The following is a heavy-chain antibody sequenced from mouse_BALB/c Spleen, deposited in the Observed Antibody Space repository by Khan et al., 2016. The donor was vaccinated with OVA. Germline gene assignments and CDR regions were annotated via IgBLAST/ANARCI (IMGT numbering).Heavy chain of an antibody. Sequence: EVMLVESGGGLVQPGGSLKLSCAASGFTFSSYGMSWVRQTQDKRLELVATINSNGGSTYYQDSVKGRFTISRDNAKNPLYLQMSSLKSEETAMDDRARMARTINWGQGTTLTVSA. CDR3: ARMARTIN. V-gene: IGHV5-6-3*01. CDR1: GFTFSSYG. CDR2: INSNGGST. J-gene: IGHJ2*01.